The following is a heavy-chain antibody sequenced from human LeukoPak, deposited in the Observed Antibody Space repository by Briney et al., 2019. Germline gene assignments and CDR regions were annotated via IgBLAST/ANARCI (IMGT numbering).Heavy chain of an antibody. V-gene: IGHV3-21*01. D-gene: IGHD6-19*01. CDR2: ISSSGSYI. CDR3: ASQTPRRLPIAVADYFDY. J-gene: IGHJ4*02. CDR1: GFTFGSYS. Sequence: GGSLRVSCAVSGFTFGSYSMNWVRQAPGKGLEWVSFISSSGSYIYYADSVKGRFTISRDNAKNSLYLQMNSLRAEDTAVYYCASQTPRRLPIAVADYFDYWGQGTLVTVSS.